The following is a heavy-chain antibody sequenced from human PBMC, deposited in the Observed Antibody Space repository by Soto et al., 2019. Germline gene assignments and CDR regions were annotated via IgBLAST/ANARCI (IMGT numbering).Heavy chain of an antibody. CDR2: IYYSGST. V-gene: IGHV4-59*01. D-gene: IGHD5-12*01. CDR1: GGSISSYY. Sequence: PSETLSLTCPVSGGSISSYYWSWIRQPPGKGLEWIGYIYYSGSTNYNPSLKSRVTISVDTSKNQFSLKLSSVTAADTAVYYCARGGVWWLRAGGYFDYWGQGTLVTVSS. CDR3: ARGGVWWLRAGGYFDY. J-gene: IGHJ4*02.